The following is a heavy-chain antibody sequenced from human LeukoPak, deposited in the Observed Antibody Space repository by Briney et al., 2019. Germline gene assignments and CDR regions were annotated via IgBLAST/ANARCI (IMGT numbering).Heavy chain of an antibody. V-gene: IGHV1-2*02. CDR1: GYTFTGYY. J-gene: IGHJ5*02. CDR2: INPNSGGT. D-gene: IGHD2-2*01. CDR3: ARIRDQLLYWFDP. Sequence: ASTKVSCKASGYTFTGYYMHWVRQAPGQGLEWMGWINPNSGGTNYAQKFQGRVTMTRDTSISTAYMELSRLRSDDTAVYYCARIRDQLLYWFDPWGQGTLVTVSS.